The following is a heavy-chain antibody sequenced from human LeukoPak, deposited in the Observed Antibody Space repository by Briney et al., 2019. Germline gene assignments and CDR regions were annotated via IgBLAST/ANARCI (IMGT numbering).Heavy chain of an antibody. V-gene: IGHV3-23*01. J-gene: IGHJ4*02. CDR1: GFTFSSYA. CDR3: AKGRDCSGGSCPLDY. D-gene: IGHD2-15*01. Sequence: QPGGSLRPSCAASGFTFSSYAMSWVRQAPGKGLEWVSAISGSGGSTYYADSVKGRFTISRDNSKNTLYLQMNSLRAEDTAVYYCAKGRDCSGGSCPLDYWGQGTLVTVSS. CDR2: ISGSGGST.